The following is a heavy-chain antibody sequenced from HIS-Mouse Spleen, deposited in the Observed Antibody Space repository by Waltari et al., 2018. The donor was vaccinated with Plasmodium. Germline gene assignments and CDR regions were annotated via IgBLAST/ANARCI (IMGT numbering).Heavy chain of an antibody. Sequence: QVTLRESGPALVKPTQTLTLTCTFSGFSLSTSGMCVTWIRQPPGKALEWLARIDWDDDKYYSTSLKTRLTISKDTSKKQVVLTMTNMDPVYTATYYCARTTYSSSSAKYYYYGMDVWGQGTTVTVSS. V-gene: IGHV2-70*15. CDR1: GFSLSTSGMC. J-gene: IGHJ6*02. D-gene: IGHD6-6*01. CDR2: IDWDDDK. CDR3: ARTTYSSSSAKYYYYGMDV.